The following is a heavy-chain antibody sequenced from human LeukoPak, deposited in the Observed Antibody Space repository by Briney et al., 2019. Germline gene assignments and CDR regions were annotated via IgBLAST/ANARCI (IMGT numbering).Heavy chain of an antibody. D-gene: IGHD4-17*01. Sequence: GGSLRLSCAASGFTFSTYGLHWVRQAPGKGLEWVALISSDGSNKNYADPVKGRFTISRDNSKNTLYLQMNSLRAEDTAVYYCATPPGDYVGRTADYWGQGTLVTVSS. CDR2: ISSDGSNK. CDR1: GFTFSTYG. J-gene: IGHJ4*02. V-gene: IGHV3-30*03. CDR3: ATPPGDYVGRTADY.